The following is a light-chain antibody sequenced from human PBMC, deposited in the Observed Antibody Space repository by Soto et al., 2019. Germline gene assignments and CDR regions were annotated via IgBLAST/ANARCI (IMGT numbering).Light chain of an antibody. CDR2: DAS. J-gene: IGKJ5*01. V-gene: IGKV3-11*01. Sequence: EIVLTQSPATLYLSPGERATLSCRASQSVSRYIAWYQQKPGQAPRLLIYDASNRATGVPARFIGSGSGTDFTLPIRSMAPEDFAVDDCQQRSNRITFCQGTRLEIK. CDR1: QSVSRY. CDR3: QQRSNRIT.